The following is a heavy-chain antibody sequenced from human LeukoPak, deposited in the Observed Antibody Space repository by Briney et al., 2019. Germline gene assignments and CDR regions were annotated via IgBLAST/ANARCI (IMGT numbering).Heavy chain of an antibody. CDR2: ISYNGSNK. Sequence: PGGSLRLSCAASGFTFSSYGMHWVRQAPGKGLEWIAVISYNGSNKYYTDSVKGRFTISRDNAKNSLYLQMNSLRAEDTAVYYCARDAAMANDYWGQGTPVTVSS. V-gene: IGHV3-30*03. J-gene: IGHJ4*02. D-gene: IGHD5-18*01. CDR1: GFTFSSYG. CDR3: ARDAAMANDY.